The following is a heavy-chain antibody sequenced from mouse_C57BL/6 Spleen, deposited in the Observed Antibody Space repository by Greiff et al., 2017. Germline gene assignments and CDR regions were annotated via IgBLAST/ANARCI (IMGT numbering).Heavy chain of an antibody. CDR3: ARRANWDVGYNYYAMDY. CDR1: GFTFSDYG. V-gene: IGHV5-17*01. Sequence: EVQVVESGGGLVKPGGSLKLSCAASGFTFSDYGMHWVRQAPEKGLAWVAYISSGSSTIYYADTVKGRFTISRDNAKNTLVLQMTSLRSEDTAMYYCARRANWDVGYNYYAMDYWGQGTSVTVSS. CDR2: ISSGSSTI. J-gene: IGHJ4*01. D-gene: IGHD4-1*01.